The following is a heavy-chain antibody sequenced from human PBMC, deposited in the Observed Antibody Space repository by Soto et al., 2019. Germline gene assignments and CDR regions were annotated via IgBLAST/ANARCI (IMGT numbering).Heavy chain of an antibody. CDR3: ARHPSDFWFDP. D-gene: IGHD2-21*02. V-gene: IGHV4-4*02. J-gene: IGHJ5*02. Sequence: SETLSLTCAFSGCSISSSNWWSWVRQPPGKGLEWIGEIYHSGSTNYNPSLKSRVTVSVDTSKNQFSLKLSSVTAADTAVYYCARHPSDFWFDPWGQGTLVTVSS. CDR2: IYHSGST. CDR1: GCSISSSNW.